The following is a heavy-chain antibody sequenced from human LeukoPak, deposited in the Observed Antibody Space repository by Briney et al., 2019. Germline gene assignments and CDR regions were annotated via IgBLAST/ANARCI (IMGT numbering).Heavy chain of an antibody. D-gene: IGHD3-22*01. CDR2: SNDSGGT. CDR1: GGTFSGYY. CDR3: ARGLNYGGSGYYFDS. J-gene: IGHJ4*02. Sequence: SETLSLTCAVYGGTFSGYYWSWIRQPPGKRLEWVGESNDSGGTNYNPSLKSRVTISADKSKNQVSLKLTSVTAADTAVYYCARGLNYGGSGYYFDSWGPGTLVTVSS. V-gene: IGHV4-34*01.